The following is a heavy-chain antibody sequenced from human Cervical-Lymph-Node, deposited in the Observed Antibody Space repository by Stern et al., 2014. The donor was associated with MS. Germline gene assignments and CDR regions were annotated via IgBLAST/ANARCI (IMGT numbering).Heavy chain of an antibody. D-gene: IGHD3-22*01. Sequence: QVQLGQSGPGLVKPSQTLSLTCTVSGGSISSVGYYWSWIRQHPGKGLEGIGYIYHSGGTYYKSSLKSRVTISVDTSKNQFSLKLSSVTAADTAVYYCARNGDYDSGGWVYWGQGTLVTVSS. J-gene: IGHJ4*02. V-gene: IGHV4-31*03. CDR2: IYHSGGT. CDR1: GGSISSVGYY. CDR3: ARNGDYDSGGWVY.